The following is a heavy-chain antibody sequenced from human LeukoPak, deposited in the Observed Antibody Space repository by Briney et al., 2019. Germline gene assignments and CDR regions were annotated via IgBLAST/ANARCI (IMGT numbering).Heavy chain of an antibody. V-gene: IGHV1-8*02. CDR1: GGTFSSYA. D-gene: IGHD4-23*01. CDR3: ARRTEHGNDY. Sequence: ASVKVSCKASGGTFSSYAISWVRQATGQGLEYMGWMNPNSGNIEYAQKFQGRVTMTRDTSISTAYMELSSLRSEDTAVYYCARRTEHGNDYWGQGTLVTVSS. J-gene: IGHJ4*02. CDR2: MNPNSGNI.